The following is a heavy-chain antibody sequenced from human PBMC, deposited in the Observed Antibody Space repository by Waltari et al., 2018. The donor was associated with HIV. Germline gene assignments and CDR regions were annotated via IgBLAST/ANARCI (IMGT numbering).Heavy chain of an antibody. Sequence: EVQLVQSGAEVKKPGESLKISCKGSGYSFTSYWIGWVRQMSGKGLEWMGIIYPGYSDTRYRPSFQGQVTISADKSISTAYLQWSSLKASDTVMYYCARLSGRYSHYYNGMDVWGQGTTVTVSS. CDR1: GYSFTSYW. V-gene: IGHV5-51*01. J-gene: IGHJ6*02. D-gene: IGHD1-26*01. CDR2: IYPGYSDT. CDR3: ARLSGRYSHYYNGMDV.